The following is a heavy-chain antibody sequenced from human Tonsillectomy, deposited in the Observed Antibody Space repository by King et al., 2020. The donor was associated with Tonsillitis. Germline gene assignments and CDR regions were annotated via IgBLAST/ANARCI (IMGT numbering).Heavy chain of an antibody. CDR1: GGSFSGYY. V-gene: IGHV4-34*01. Sequence: VQLQQWGARLLKPSETLSLTCAVYGGSFSGYYWTWIRQPPGKGLEWIGEINHSGSTNYNPSLKSRVTISVDTSKNQFSLTLSCVTAADTAVYYCARGGGTIFGVIVADSYYYYMDVWGKGTTVTVSS. CDR2: INHSGST. J-gene: IGHJ6*03. D-gene: IGHD3-3*01. CDR3: ARGGGTIFGVIVADSYYYYMDV.